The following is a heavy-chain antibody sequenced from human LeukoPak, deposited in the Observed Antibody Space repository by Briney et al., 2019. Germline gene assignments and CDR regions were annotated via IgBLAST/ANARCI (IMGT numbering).Heavy chain of an antibody. V-gene: IGHV5-51*01. CDR1: GYSFTNYW. CDR3: ARHVKLPQFSWYFDL. CDR2: IYPGDSET. J-gene: IGHJ2*01. Sequence: GESLKISCKGSGYSFTNYWIGWVRQMPGKGLEWMGIIYPGDSETRYSPSVQGQVTISADRSINTAYLQWSSLKASDTAMYYCARHVKLPQFSWYFDLWGRGTLVTVSS.